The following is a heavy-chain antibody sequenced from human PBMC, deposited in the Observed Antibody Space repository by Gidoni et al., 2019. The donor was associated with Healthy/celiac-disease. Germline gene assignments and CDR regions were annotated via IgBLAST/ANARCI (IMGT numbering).Heavy chain of an antibody. CDR3: ARGSRSLYYDSSENYYYGMDV. Sequence: EVQLVETGGGLIQPGGSLRLSCAASGFTGGSNYMSWVRQAPGKWLARVSVSYSGGSTYYADSVKGRFTISRDNSKNTLYLQMTSLRAEDTDVYYCARGSRSLYYDSSENYYYGMDVWGQGTTVTVSS. V-gene: IGHV3-53*02. D-gene: IGHD3-22*01. J-gene: IGHJ6*02. CDR2: SYSGGST. CDR1: GFTGGSNY.